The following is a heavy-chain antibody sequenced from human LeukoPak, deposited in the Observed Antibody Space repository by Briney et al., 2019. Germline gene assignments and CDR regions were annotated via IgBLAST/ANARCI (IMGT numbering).Heavy chain of an antibody. J-gene: IGHJ3*02. Sequence: GESLKISCKGSGYTFTNYWIGWVRQMPGRGLEWMGIIYPGDSNTRYSPSFQGQVTISADKSISTAYLQWSSLKASDTAMYYCARRGHIVVVTTDDDAFDIWGQGTMVTVSS. V-gene: IGHV5-51*01. CDR3: ARRGHIVVVTTDDDAFDI. CDR1: GYTFTNYW. D-gene: IGHD2-21*02. CDR2: IYPGDSNT.